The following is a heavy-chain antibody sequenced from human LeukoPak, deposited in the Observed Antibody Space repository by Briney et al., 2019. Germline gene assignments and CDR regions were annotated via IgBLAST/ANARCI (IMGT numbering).Heavy chain of an antibody. V-gene: IGHV3-7*03. J-gene: IGHJ4*02. Sequence: GGSLRLSCGASGFTFSTYWMTWVRQAPGKGLEWVANIREDGSEIFYVDSVKGRFTISRDKAKNSMYLQMNSLRVEDSALYYCTRDRSWSGYDYWGQGTLVTVSS. CDR1: GFTFSTYW. CDR3: TRDRSWSGYDY. CDR2: IREDGSEI. D-gene: IGHD1-26*01.